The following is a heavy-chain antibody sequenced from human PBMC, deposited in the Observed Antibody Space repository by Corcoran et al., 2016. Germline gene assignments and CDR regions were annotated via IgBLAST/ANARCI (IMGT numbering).Heavy chain of an antibody. V-gene: IGHV4-59*01. D-gene: IGHD1-26*01. J-gene: IGHJ4*02. CDR3: AREDGRDGSPGNY. Sequence: QVQLQESGPGLVKPSETLSLTCTVSGGSISSYYWSWIRQPPGKGLEWIGYIYYSGSTNYNPSLKSRVTISVDTSKNQFSLKLSSVTDADTAVYYCAREDGRDGSPGNYWGQGTLVTVSS. CDR1: GGSISSYY. CDR2: IYYSGST.